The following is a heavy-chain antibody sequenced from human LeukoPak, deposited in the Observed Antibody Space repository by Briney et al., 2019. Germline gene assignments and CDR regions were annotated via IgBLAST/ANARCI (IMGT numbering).Heavy chain of an antibody. CDR2: ISTSSSYT. Sequence: GGSLRLSCAVSGFTFTSFGMTWVRQAPGKGLEWVSSISTSSSYTYYADSVKGRFTISRDNAKNSLYLQMNSLRAEDTAVYYCARAYYYDNSGYPYFDYWGQGTLVPVSS. D-gene: IGHD3-22*01. CDR1: GFTFTSFG. CDR3: ARAYYYDNSGYPYFDY. J-gene: IGHJ4*02. V-gene: IGHV3-21*01.